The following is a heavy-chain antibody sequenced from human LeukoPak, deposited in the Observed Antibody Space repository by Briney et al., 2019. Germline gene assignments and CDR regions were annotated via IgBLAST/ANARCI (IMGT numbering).Heavy chain of an antibody. CDR3: ARSCPIGIWFGELYYGMDV. D-gene: IGHD3-10*01. CDR1: GYTVTSYD. J-gene: IGHJ6*02. V-gene: IGHV1-8*01. Sequence: GASVKVSCKAAGYTVTSYDVNWVRQSAGQGLEGRGWMKPNSGNAGYAQKFQGRVTMTRNTSISTAYMELSSLRSEDTAVYYCARSCPIGIWFGELYYGMDVWGQGTTVTVSS. CDR2: MKPNSGNA.